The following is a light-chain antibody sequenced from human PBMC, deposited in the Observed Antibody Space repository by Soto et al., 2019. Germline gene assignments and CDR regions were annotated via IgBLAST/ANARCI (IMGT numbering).Light chain of an antibody. J-gene: IGKJ4*01. CDR1: QSVSSSY. V-gene: IGKV3-20*01. CDR3: QQYSSSPLT. CDR2: GAS. Sequence: EIVLTQSPGTLSLSPGERATLXXRASQSVSSSYLAWYQQKPRQAPRXXIYGASNRATGIPDRFSGSGSGIDFTLTISRLEPEDFAVYYCQQYSSSPLTFGGGTKVDIK.